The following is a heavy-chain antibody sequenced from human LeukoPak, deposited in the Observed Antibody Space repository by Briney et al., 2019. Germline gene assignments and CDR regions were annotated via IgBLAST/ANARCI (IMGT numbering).Heavy chain of an antibody. V-gene: IGHV3-21*01. Sequence: GGSLRLSCAASGFIFSDYSMNWVRQAPGKGREWVSSISSGAAYIFYADSVKGRFSISRDSAKNSLCLQMFSLRAEDTALYYCARGASAETIDYWGQGTLVTVSS. CDR3: ARGASAETIDY. D-gene: IGHD1-1*01. CDR1: GFIFSDYS. CDR2: ISSGAAYI. J-gene: IGHJ4*02.